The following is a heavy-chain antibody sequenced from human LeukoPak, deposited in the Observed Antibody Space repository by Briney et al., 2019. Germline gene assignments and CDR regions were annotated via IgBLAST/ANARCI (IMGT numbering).Heavy chain of an antibody. D-gene: IGHD2-2*01. CDR1: GGSISSSSYY. J-gene: IGHJ4*02. Sequence: SETLSLTCTVSGGSISSSSYYWGWIRQPPGKGLEWIGSIYYSGSTYYNPSLKSRVTISVDTSKNQFSLKLSSVTAADTAVYYCARHHTIVVVPAATPFDYWGQGTLVTVSS. CDR2: IYYSGST. V-gene: IGHV4-39*01. CDR3: ARHHTIVVVPAATPFDY.